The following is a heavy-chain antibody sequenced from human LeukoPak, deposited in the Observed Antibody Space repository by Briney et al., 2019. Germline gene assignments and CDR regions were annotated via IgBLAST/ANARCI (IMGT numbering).Heavy chain of an antibody. Sequence: PGGSLRLSCAASGFTFNGFWMSWVRQAPGKGLEWVANIKQDGSEKYYVDSVKGRFTISRDNAKNSLYLQMNSLRAEDTAVYYCARERGALGYWGQGTLVTVSS. CDR2: IKQDGSEK. D-gene: IGHD1-26*01. CDR3: ARERGALGY. CDR1: GFTFNGFW. V-gene: IGHV3-7*01. J-gene: IGHJ4*02.